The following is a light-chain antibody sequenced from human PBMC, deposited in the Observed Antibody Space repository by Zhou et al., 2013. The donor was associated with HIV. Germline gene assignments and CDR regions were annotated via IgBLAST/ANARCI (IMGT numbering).Light chain of an antibody. V-gene: IGKV3-20*01. CDR3: QQYGSSPRT. CDR1: QSIGTN. Sequence: MTQSPATLSVSPGETATLSCRASQSIGTNLAWYQQKPGQPPRVLIHGASSRATGIADRFSASGSGTDFTLTISRLEPEDFAVYYCQQYGSSPRTFGQGTNVEIK. J-gene: IGKJ1*01. CDR2: GAS.